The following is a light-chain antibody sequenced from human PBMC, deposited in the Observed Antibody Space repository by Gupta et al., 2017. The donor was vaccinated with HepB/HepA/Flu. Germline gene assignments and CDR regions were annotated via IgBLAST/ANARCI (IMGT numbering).Light chain of an antibody. CDR2: YND. CDR1: SSNVGSNN. J-gene: IGLJ2*01. CDR3: AAWDTSRNAVV. V-gene: IGLV1-44*01. Sequence: HSVLTQSTSISGPPGQRVTISCSGSSSNVGSNNVIWYQQRPGTAPKLLIYYNDERPSGVPERISGSKYGTSAALAISGLQAEDEADYYCAAWDTSRNAVVFGGGTKLTVL.